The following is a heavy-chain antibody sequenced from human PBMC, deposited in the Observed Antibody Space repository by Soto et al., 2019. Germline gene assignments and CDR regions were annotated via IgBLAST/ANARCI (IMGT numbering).Heavy chain of an antibody. J-gene: IGHJ5*02. CDR1: GGTFSSYT. CDR2: IIPILGIA. V-gene: IGHV1-69*04. CDR3: AREIGYSGYDPTGFDP. Sequence: GASVKVSCKASGGTFSSYTISWVRQAPGQGLEWMGRIIPILGIANYAQKFQGRVTITADKSTSTAYMELSSLRSEDTAVYYCAREIGYSGYDPTGFDPWGQGTPVTVSS. D-gene: IGHD5-12*01.